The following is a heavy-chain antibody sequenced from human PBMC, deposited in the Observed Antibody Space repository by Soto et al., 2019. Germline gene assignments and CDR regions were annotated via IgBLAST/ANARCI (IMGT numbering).Heavy chain of an antibody. V-gene: IGHV3-9*01. CDR1: GFTVDDFA. J-gene: IGHJ2*01. D-gene: IGHD1-26*01. CDR2: INWNSGDI. CDR3: VKDIGASGAYWYFDL. Sequence: EMQLVESGGGLVQPGRSLRLSCAASGFTVDDFAMHWVRQAPGKGLEWVSGINWNSGDIDYADSVRGRFTISRDNAKNALYLPMNSRRAEDAALYYCVKDIGASGAYWYFDLWGRGTLVSVSS.